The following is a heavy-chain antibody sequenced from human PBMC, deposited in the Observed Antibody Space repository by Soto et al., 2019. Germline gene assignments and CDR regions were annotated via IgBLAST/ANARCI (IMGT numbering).Heavy chain of an antibody. J-gene: IGHJ5*02. CDR1: GGSISSYY. CDR2: IYYSGST. CDR3: ARDQGVVITADSWFDP. D-gene: IGHD3-16*01. V-gene: IGHV4-59*12. Sequence: SETLSLTCTVSGGSISSYYWSWIRQPPGKGLEWIGYIYYSGSTNYNPSLKSRVTISVDTSKNQFSLRLMSVTATDTAVYFCARDQGVVITADSWFDPWGQGTLVTVSS.